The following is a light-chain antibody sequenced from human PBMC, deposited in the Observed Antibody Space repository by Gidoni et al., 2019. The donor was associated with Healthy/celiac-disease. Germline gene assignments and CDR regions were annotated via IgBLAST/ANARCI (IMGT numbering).Light chain of an antibody. CDR1: NIGSKS. CDR3: QVWDSSSDHVV. V-gene: IGLV3-21*02. Sequence: YVLTLPPSVSVAPGQTPRITCGGNNIGSKSVHWYQQKPGQAPVLVVYDDIGRPSGIPDRCSCANSGNTATLTISRGEAGDEADYYCQVWDSSSDHVVFGGGTKLTVL. CDR2: DDI. J-gene: IGLJ2*01.